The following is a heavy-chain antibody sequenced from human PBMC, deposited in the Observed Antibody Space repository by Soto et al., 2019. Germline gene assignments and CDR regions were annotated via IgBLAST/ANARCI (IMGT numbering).Heavy chain of an antibody. D-gene: IGHD3-10*01. V-gene: IGHV1-18*01. Sequence: QVQLVQSGAEVKKPGASVKVSCKASGYTFTSYGISWVRQAPGQGLEWMGWISAYNGNTNYAQKLQGRVTMTTDTSTSTAYMELRSPRSDDTAVYYCARIERSESYYENRNWFDPWGQGTQVTVSS. CDR3: ARIERSESYYENRNWFDP. CDR2: ISAYNGNT. CDR1: GYTFTSYG. J-gene: IGHJ5*02.